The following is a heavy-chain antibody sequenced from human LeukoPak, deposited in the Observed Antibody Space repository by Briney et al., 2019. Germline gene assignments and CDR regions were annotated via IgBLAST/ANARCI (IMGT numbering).Heavy chain of an antibody. J-gene: IGHJ4*02. CDR3: ARGYYDSSGYSFDY. V-gene: IGHV3-66*01. CDR1: GFTVSSNY. Sequence: SGGSLRLSCAASGFTVSSNYMSWVRQAPGKGLEWVSVIYSGGSTYYADSVKGRFTISRDNSKNTLYLQMNSLRAEDTAVYYCARGYYDSSGYSFDYWGQGTLVTVSS. D-gene: IGHD3-22*01. CDR2: IYSGGST.